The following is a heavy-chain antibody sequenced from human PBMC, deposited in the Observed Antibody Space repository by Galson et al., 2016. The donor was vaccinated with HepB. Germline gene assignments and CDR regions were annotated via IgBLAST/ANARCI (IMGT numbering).Heavy chain of an antibody. Sequence: SLRLSCAGSGFSLSNSAMHWVRQAPGKGLEWVAKISYDAKNVYYAESLRGRSAISRDYSKNALYLEINSLRVEDTAVYYCAADATTIVTAFYYWGQGTLVTVSS. D-gene: IGHD2/OR15-2a*01. CDR1: GFSLSNSA. CDR3: AADATTIVTAFYY. J-gene: IGHJ4*02. V-gene: IGHV3-30*03. CDR2: ISYDAKNV.